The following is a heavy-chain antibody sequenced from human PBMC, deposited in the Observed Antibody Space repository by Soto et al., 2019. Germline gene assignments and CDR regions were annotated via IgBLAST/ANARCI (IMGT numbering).Heavy chain of an antibody. D-gene: IGHD6-19*01. CDR2: IDYSGST. J-gene: IGHJ4*02. CDR1: GGSISTSGYH. Sequence: QLQLQESGPGLVKPSETLSLTCTVYGGSISTSGYHWGWIRRPPGKGLEWIGTIDYSGSTNNNPPLKSRITISVDTSKNQLSLSLRSVTAADTAVYYCARRRFGSGEYFFDYWGQGILVTVSS. CDR3: ARRRFGSGEYFFDY. V-gene: IGHV4-39*01.